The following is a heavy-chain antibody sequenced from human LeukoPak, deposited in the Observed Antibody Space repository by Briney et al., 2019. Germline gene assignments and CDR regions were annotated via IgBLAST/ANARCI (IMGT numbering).Heavy chain of an antibody. Sequence: GGSLRLSCVGSPVTFGTSAMSWVRQAPGKGLEWVSAVSAGGTNAYYADSVEGRFTISRDNSKDTLYLHMDSLRVEDTAQYFCARINCSGGTCYDYFDDWGQGTLVTVSS. CDR3: ARINCSGGTCYDYFDD. CDR1: PVTFGTSA. J-gene: IGHJ4*02. CDR2: VSAGGTNA. D-gene: IGHD2-15*01. V-gene: IGHV3-23*01.